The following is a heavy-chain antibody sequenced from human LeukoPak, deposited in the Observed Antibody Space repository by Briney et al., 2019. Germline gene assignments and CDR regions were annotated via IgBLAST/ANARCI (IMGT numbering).Heavy chain of an antibody. V-gene: IGHV3-7*04. CDR2: MKYDGSEK. CDR1: GFTFSNNW. CDR3: TRDET. Sequence: GGSLRLSCAASGFTFSNNWMSWVGQAPGKGLVWVANMKYDGSEKYYVDSVKGRFTISRDNAKNSLYLQMNSLRVEDTAVYYCTRDETWGQGTLVTVSS. J-gene: IGHJ5*02.